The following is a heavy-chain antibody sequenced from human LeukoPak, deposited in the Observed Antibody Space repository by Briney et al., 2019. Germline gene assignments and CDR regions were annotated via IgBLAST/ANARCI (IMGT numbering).Heavy chain of an antibody. Sequence: GGSLRLSCAASGFSFSTYAMSWVRQAPGKGLEWVSGISGSGVDTHYAGSVKGRFRISRDNPANTLYLQMNSLREEDTAVYYCAWGTYRVGDYWGLGTQVAVSS. CDR2: ISGSGVDT. CDR1: GFSFSTYA. J-gene: IGHJ4*02. V-gene: IGHV3-23*01. CDR3: AWGTYRVGDY. D-gene: IGHD3-16*02.